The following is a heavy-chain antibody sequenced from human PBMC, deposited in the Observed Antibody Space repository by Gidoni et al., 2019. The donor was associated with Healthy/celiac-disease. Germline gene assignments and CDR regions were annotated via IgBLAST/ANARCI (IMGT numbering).Heavy chain of an antibody. D-gene: IGHD3-16*01. CDR2: ISGSGGST. CDR3: AKGLGQKSMSGVDY. J-gene: IGHJ4*02. CDR1: GFTFRSYA. V-gene: IGHV3-23*01. Sequence: EVQLLESGGGLVQPGGSLRLSCAASGFTFRSYAMSWVRQAPGKGLEWVSAISGSGGSTYYADSVKGRCTISRDNSKNTLYLQMNSLRAEDTAVYYCAKGLGQKSMSGVDYWGQGTLVTVSS.